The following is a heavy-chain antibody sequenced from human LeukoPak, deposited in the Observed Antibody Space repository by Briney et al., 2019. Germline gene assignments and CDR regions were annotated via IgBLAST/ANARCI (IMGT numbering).Heavy chain of an antibody. Sequence: ESGPTLVNPPQTLTLTCTFSGFSLSTNGVGVGWIRQPPGKALEWLALIYWNDDKRYSPSLKSRLTITKDTSKKHVVLTVTNVDPVDTATYYCAHSRYNYGYLFDYWGQGTLVTVSS. CDR2: IYWNDDK. V-gene: IGHV2-5*01. CDR1: GFSLSTNGVG. CDR3: AHSRYNYGYLFDY. J-gene: IGHJ4*02. D-gene: IGHD5-18*01.